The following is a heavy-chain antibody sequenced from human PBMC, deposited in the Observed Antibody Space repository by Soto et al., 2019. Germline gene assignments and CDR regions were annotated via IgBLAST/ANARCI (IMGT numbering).Heavy chain of an antibody. J-gene: IGHJ4*02. CDR1: GGPISSYY. CDR2: IYYSGST. CDR3: ARAYGGYADY. Sequence: SETLSLTCTVSGGPISSYYWSWIRQPPGKGLEWIGYIYYSGSTNYNPSLKSRVTISVDTSKNQFSLKLSSVTAADTAVYYCARAYGGYADYWGQGALVTVPQ. V-gene: IGHV4-59*01. D-gene: IGHD5-12*01.